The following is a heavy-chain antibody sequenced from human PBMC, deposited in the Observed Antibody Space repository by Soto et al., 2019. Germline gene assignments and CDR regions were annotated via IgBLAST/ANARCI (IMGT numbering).Heavy chain of an antibody. CDR2: ITTSGYTI. CDR1: GFSFSDYY. D-gene: IGHD6-13*01. V-gene: IGHV3-11*01. Sequence: GGSLRLSCVASGFSFSDYYMTWVRQAPGKGLEWISYITTSGYTIYYTDSVKGRFTISRDNAKNSLYLQMNNLRAEDTAVYYCARDRSSWYGIDYWGQGTLVTVSS. J-gene: IGHJ4*02. CDR3: ARDRSSWYGIDY.